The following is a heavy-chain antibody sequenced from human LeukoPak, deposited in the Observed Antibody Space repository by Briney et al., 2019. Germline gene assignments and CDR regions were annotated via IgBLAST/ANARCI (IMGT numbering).Heavy chain of an antibody. J-gene: IGHJ6*02. CDR1: GFTFSSYG. D-gene: IGHD5-12*01. CDR3: ARGENSGYEAYYYYYGMDV. Sequence: GGSLRLSCAASGFTFSSYGMHWVRQAPGKGLEWVAVIWYDGSNKYYADSVKGRFTISRGNSKNTLYLQMNSLRAEDTAVYYCARGENSGYEAYYYYYGMDVWGQGTTVTVSS. CDR2: IWYDGSNK. V-gene: IGHV3-33*08.